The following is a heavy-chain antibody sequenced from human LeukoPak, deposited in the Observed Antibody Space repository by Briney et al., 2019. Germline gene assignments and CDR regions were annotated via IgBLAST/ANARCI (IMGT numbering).Heavy chain of an antibody. J-gene: IGHJ3*02. Sequence: SVKVSCKASGGTFSSYAISWVRQAPGQGLEWMGGIIPIFGTANYAQKFQGRVTITTDESTSTGYMELSSLRSEDTAVYYCAREPRLVGATAGAFDIWGQGTMVTVSS. CDR3: AREPRLVGATAGAFDI. CDR1: GGTFSSYA. D-gene: IGHD1-26*01. CDR2: IIPIFGTA. V-gene: IGHV1-69*05.